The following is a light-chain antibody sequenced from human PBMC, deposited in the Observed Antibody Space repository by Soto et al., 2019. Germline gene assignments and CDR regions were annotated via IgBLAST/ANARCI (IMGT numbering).Light chain of an antibody. CDR2: EVS. J-gene: IGLJ1*01. Sequence: QSALAQPASVSGSPGQSITISCTGTSSDVGGYNYVSWYQQHPGKAPKLIIYEVSNRPSGESHRFSGSKSGNTASLTISGLQAEDEADYYCSSYTSSYTYVFGTGTKVT. V-gene: IGLV2-14*01. CDR3: SSYTSSYTYV. CDR1: SSDVGGYNY.